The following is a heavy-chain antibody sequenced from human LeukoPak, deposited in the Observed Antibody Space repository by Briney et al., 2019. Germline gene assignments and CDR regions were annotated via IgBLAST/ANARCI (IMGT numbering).Heavy chain of an antibody. CDR1: GYTFTSYY. D-gene: IGHD2-2*01. V-gene: IGHV1-46*01. Sequence: ASVKVSCKASGYTFTSYYMHWVRQAPGQGLEWMGIINPSGGGTSYAQKFQGRVTMTRDTSTSTVYMELSSLRSEDTAVYYCARGRGQYCSSTSCYLFDYWGQGTLVTVSS. CDR2: INPSGGGT. CDR3: ARGRGQYCSSTSCYLFDY. J-gene: IGHJ4*02.